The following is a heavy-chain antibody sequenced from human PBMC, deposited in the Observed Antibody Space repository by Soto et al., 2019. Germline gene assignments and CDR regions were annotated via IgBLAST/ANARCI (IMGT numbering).Heavy chain of an antibody. D-gene: IGHD2-15*01. V-gene: IGHV4-4*02. CDR3: ARQCRGVTCHWFVP. CDR1: GGSISSSNW. CDR2: IYHSGST. J-gene: IGHJ5*02. Sequence: LSLTCTVSGGSISSSNWWSWVRQPPGKGLEWIGEIYHSGSTNYNPSLKSRVTISVDTSKNQFSLTLTSVTAADTAVYYCARQCRGVTCHWFVPWGQGTLVTVSS.